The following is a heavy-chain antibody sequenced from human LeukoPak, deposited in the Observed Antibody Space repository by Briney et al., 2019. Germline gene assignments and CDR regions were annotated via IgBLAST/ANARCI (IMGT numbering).Heavy chain of an antibody. J-gene: IGHJ4*02. CDR1: GASVISGGYY. CDR2: ISYSGSS. CDR3: ARIQQWLGFDS. V-gene: IGHV4-31*03. D-gene: IGHD6-19*01. Sequence: PSETLSLTCTVSGASVISGGYYWSWLRQRPGKGLERIGYISYSGSSYYNPSLKSRLTISLYTSKNQFSLKQGCMFAADTAVYFCARIQQWLGFDSWGQGTLVTVSS.